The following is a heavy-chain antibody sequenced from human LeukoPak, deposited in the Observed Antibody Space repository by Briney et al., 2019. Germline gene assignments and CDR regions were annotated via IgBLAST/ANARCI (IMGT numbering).Heavy chain of an antibody. V-gene: IGHV3-30*04. D-gene: IGHD3-10*01. CDR3: AKEERYYGSGGRYGIDV. Sequence: GRSLRLSCAASGSTFSGYAMHWVRQAPGKGLEWVAVVSYDGDNKYYADSVKGRFTISRDNSKNTLYLQMNSLRAEDTAVHYCAKEERYYGSGGRYGIDVWGKGTTVTVSS. J-gene: IGHJ6*04. CDR1: GSTFSGYA. CDR2: VSYDGDNK.